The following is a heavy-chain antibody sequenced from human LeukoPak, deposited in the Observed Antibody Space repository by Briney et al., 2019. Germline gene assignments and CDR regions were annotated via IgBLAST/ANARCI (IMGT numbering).Heavy chain of an antibody. V-gene: IGHV1-2*02. J-gene: IGHJ4*02. D-gene: IGHD2-15*01. CDR1: GYTFTGYY. CDR3: ARDSNPTYCSGGSCYSYYYFDY. Sequence: ASVKVSCKASGYTFTGYYMHWVRQAPGQGLEWMGWINPNSGDTNYAQKFQGRVTLTSDTSISTAYMELSRLTSDDTAVYYCARDSNPTYCSGGSCYSYYYFDYWGQGTLVTVSS. CDR2: INPNSGDT.